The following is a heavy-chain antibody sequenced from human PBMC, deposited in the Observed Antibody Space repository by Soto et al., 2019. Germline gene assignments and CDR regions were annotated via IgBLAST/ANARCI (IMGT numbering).Heavy chain of an antibody. CDR1: GVTFTSYA. J-gene: IGHJ4*02. D-gene: IGHD3-10*01. V-gene: IGHV3-23*01. CDR2: ISKSGDST. Sequence: GGSLRLSCAASGVTFTSYAMTWVRQVPGEGLQWVSSISKSGDSTYYADSVKGRFTTSRDNSKNTLYLQMNSLRAEDTAIYYCATSSFGFDYWGRGSLVTVSS. CDR3: ATSSFGFDY.